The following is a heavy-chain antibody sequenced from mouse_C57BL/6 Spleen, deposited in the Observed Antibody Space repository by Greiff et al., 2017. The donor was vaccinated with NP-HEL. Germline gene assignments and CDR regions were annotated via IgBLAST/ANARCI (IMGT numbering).Heavy chain of an antibody. CDR2: INPNNGGT. J-gene: IGHJ2*01. D-gene: IGHD3-2*02. V-gene: IGHV1-26*01. CDR3: ARSGQLRLRYYFDY. Sequence: VQLQQSGPELVKPGASVKISCKASGYTFTDYYMNWVKQSHGKSLEWIGDINPNNGGTSYNQKFKGKATLTVDKSSSTAYMELRSLTSEDSAVYYCARSGQLRLRYYFDYWGQGTTLTVSS. CDR1: GYTFTDYY.